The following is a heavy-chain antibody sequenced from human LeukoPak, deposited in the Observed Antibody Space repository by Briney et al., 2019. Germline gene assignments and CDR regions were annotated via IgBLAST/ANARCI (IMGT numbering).Heavy chain of an antibody. CDR1: GFTFSNYE. D-gene: IGHD5-12*01. J-gene: IGHJ4*02. Sequence: TGGSLRLSCTASGFTFSNYELNWVRQAPGKGLEWVSYISTSGSTIDYADSVKGRFTISRDNAKNSLYLQMNSLRAEDTAVYYCASKDMVATGWGQGTLVTVSS. CDR2: ISTSGSTI. CDR3: ASKDMVATG. V-gene: IGHV3-48*03.